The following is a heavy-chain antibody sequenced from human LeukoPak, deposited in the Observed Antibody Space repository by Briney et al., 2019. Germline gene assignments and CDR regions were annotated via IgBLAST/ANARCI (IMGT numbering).Heavy chain of an antibody. CDR1: GYIFTTDY. V-gene: IGHV1-8*02. CDR2: MNPNSGNT. Sequence: GASVKVSCKASGYIFTTDYIHWVRQATGQGLEWMGWMNPNSGNTGYAQKFQGRVTMTRNTSISTAYMELSSLRSEDTAVYHCARDWMVRGVKEGYWGQGTLVTVSS. J-gene: IGHJ4*02. CDR3: ARDWMVRGVKEGY. D-gene: IGHD3-10*01.